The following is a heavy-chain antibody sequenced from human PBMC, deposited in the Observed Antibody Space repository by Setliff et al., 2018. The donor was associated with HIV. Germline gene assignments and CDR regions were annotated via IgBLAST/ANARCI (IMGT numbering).Heavy chain of an antibody. CDR3: ARESPDGLDY. V-gene: IGHV4-61*02. CDR1: GGSINSGSHY. CDR2: IYTSGST. Sequence: SETLSLTCTVSGGSINSGSHYWNWIRQPAGKGLEWIGRIYTSGSTKYNPSLEGRVTISVDTSKNQFSLMLSSVTAADTAVYYCARESPDGLDYWGQGTLVTVSS. J-gene: IGHJ4*02. D-gene: IGHD2-8*01.